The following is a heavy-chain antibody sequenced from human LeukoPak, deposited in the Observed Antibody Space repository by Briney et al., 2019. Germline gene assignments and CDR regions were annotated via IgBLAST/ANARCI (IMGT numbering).Heavy chain of an antibody. Sequence: GESLRISCKGSGYSFTSYWISCVRQMPGKALEWMGRIDPSDSYTNYSPSFQGHVTISADKSISTAYLQWSSLKASDTAMYYCARLNGDPVGYYGMDVWGKGTTVTVSS. J-gene: IGHJ6*04. V-gene: IGHV5-10-1*01. CDR3: ARLNGDPVGYYGMDV. CDR1: GYSFTSYW. CDR2: IDPSDSYT. D-gene: IGHD2-8*01.